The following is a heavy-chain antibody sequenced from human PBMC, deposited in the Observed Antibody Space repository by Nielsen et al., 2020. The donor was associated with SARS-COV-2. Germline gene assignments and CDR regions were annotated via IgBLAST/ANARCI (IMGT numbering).Heavy chain of an antibody. CDR3: ARGTNLDY. Sequence: GGSLRLSCTASGFTFSGYFMSWVRQPPGTGLEWVSYISGSTTSTNYVDSVKGRFAISRDNAHNTLFLQMNNLRGEDTAVDDCARGTNLDYLGQGTLVTVSS. CDR2: ISGSTTST. J-gene: IGHJ4*02. V-gene: IGHV3-11*05. CDR1: GFTFSGYF.